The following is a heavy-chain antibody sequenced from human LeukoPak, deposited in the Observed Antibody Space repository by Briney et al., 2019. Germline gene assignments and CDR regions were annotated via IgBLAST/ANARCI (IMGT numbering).Heavy chain of an antibody. CDR2: ISAYNGNT. J-gene: IGHJ6*02. V-gene: IGHV1-18*01. CDR1: GYTFTSYG. Sequence: ASVKVSCKASGYTFTSYGISWVRQAPGQGLEWMGWISAYNGNTNYAQKLQGRVTMTTDTSTSTAYVELRSLRSDDTAVYYCARDLRNCSGGSCYPPPAKYYYYYYGMDVWGQGTTVTVSS. CDR3: ARDLRNCSGGSCYPPPAKYYYYYYGMDV. D-gene: IGHD2-15*01.